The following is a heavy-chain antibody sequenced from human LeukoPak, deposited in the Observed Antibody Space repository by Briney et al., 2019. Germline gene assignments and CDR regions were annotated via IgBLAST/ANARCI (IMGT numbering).Heavy chain of an antibody. Sequence: ASVKVSCKASGGTFSSYAISWVRQAPGQGLEWMGWINTYTGNTNYSQNFQGRVTMTTDASTNTAYMELRSLRSDDTAVYYCARDFLFGGKSHDPKGIDSWGQGTLVTASS. CDR1: GGTFSSYA. V-gene: IGHV1-18*01. CDR2: INTYTGNT. D-gene: IGHD4-23*01. CDR3: ARDFLFGGKSHDPKGIDS. J-gene: IGHJ4*02.